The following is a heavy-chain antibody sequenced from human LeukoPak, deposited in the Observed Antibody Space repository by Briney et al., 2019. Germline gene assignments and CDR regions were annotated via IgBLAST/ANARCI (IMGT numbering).Heavy chain of an antibody. CDR3: ARGRGVTTPRWFDP. CDR2: INHSGST. CDR1: GGSFSGYY. J-gene: IGHJ5*02. V-gene: IGHV4-34*01. D-gene: IGHD4-17*01. Sequence: SETLSLTCAVYGGSFSGYYWSWIRQPPGKGLEGIGEINHSGSTNYNPSLKSRVTISVDTSKNQFSLKLSSVTAADTAVYYCARGRGVTTPRWFDPWGQGTLVTVSS.